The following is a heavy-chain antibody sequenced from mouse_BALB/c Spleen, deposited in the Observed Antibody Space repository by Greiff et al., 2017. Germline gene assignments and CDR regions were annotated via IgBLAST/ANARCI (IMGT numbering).Heavy chain of an antibody. CDR1: GFTFSDYY. D-gene: IGHD2-14*01. V-gene: IGHV5-4*02. Sequence: EVHLVESGGGLVKPGGSLKLSCAASGFTFSDYYMYWVRQTPEKRLEWVATISDGGSYTYYPDSVKGRFTISRDNAKNNLYLQMSSLKSEDTAMYYCARNYRSYYYAMDYWGQGTSVTVSS. CDR3: ARNYRSYYYAMDY. CDR2: ISDGGSYT. J-gene: IGHJ4*01.